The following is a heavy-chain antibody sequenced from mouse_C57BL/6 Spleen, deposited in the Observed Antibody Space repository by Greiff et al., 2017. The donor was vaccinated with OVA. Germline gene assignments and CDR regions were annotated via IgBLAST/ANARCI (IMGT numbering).Heavy chain of an antibody. CDR2: INPGSGGT. D-gene: IGHD3-2*02. CDR1: GYAFTNYL. J-gene: IGHJ2*01. V-gene: IGHV1-54*01. CDR3: ARWGSSGHFGY. Sequence: VKLMESGAELVRPGTSVKVSCKASGYAFTNYLIAWVKQRPGQGLEWIGVINPGSGGTNYNEKFKGKATLTADKSYSTAYMQLSSLTSADSAVYYCARWGSSGHFGYWGQGPTLSVAS.